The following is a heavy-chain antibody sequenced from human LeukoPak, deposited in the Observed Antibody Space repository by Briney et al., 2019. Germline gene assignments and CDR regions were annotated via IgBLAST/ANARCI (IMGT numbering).Heavy chain of an antibody. CDR2: ISSNGGST. CDR3: ARVVGSSWYDY. Sequence: GGSLRLSCAASGFTFSSYSMNWVRQAPGKGLEYVSAISSNGGSTYYANSVKGRFTISRDNSKNTLYLQMGSLRAEDMAVYYCARVVGSSWYDYWGQGTLVTVSS. D-gene: IGHD6-13*01. CDR1: GFTFSSYS. V-gene: IGHV3-64*01. J-gene: IGHJ4*02.